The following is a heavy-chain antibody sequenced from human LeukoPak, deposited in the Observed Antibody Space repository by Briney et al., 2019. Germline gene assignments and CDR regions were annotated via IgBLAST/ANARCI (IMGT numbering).Heavy chain of an antibody. D-gene: IGHD4-23*01. CDR2: ISAYNGNT. V-gene: IGHV1-18*01. CDR1: GYTFTSYG. J-gene: IGHJ5*02. Sequence: GASVKVSCKASGYTFTSYGISWVRQAPGQGLEWMGWISAYNGNTNYAQKLQGRVTMTTDTSTSTAYMELRSLRSEDTAVYYCARDNSRNSRGWWFDPWGQGTLVTVSS. CDR3: ARDNSRNSRGWWFDP.